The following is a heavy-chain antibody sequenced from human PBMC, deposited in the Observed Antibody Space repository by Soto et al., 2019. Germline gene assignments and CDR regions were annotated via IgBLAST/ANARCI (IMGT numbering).Heavy chain of an antibody. Sequence: PSETLSLTCTVSGASVSGGYYYWSWIRQPPGKGLEWIAYIDYSGSTNYNPSLKSRVTISVDTSNNRFSLKLNSVAAADTAVYFCAKQVPRGSSSSGWFDPWGQGILVTVSS. CDR2: IDYSGST. D-gene: IGHD6-6*01. V-gene: IGHV4-61*01. CDR1: GASVSGGYYY. J-gene: IGHJ5*02. CDR3: AKQVPRGSSSSGWFDP.